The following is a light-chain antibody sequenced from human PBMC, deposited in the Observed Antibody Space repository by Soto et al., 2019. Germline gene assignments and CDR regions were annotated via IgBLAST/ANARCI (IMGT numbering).Light chain of an antibody. CDR3: CSYAGSSSYV. CDR1: SSDVGSYNL. J-gene: IGLJ1*01. V-gene: IGLV2-23*01. Sequence: QSALTQPASVSGSPVQSITISCTGTSSDVGSYNLVSWYQQHPGKAPKLMICEGSKRPSGVSDRFSGSKSGNTASLTISGLQAEDEADYYCCSYAGSSSYVFGTGTTLTVL. CDR2: EGS.